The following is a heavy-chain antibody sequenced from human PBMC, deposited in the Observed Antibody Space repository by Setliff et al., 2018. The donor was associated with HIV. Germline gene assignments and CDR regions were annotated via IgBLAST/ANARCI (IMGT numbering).Heavy chain of an antibody. CDR2: INSATGGT. CDR1: GYTFTDNY. J-gene: IGHJ6*02. CDR3: ARSYIAFLSTWYYGMDV. Sequence: ASVKVSCKASGYTFTDNYIHWVRQAPGQGLEWMAWINSATGGTNYAQNFQGWVTVTRDTSISTAYMELNRLRSDDTAVYYCARSYIAFLSTWYYGMDVWGQGTTVTVSS. D-gene: IGHD5-18*01. V-gene: IGHV1-2*04.